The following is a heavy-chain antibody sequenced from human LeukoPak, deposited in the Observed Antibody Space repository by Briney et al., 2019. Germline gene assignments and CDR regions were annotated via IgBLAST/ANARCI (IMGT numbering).Heavy chain of an antibody. D-gene: IGHD3-10*01. J-gene: IGHJ4*02. Sequence: SESLSLTCAVYGGSFSGYYWSWIRQPPGKGLEWIGEINHSGSTNYNPSFKSRVTISVDTSKNQFSLKLSSVTAADTAVYYRARATYGSGSYPTWGQGTLVTVSS. V-gene: IGHV4-34*01. CDR1: GGSFSGYY. CDR2: INHSGST. CDR3: ARATYGSGSYPT.